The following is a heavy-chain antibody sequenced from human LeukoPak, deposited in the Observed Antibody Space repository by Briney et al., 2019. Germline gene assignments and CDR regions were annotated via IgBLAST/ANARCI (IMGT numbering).Heavy chain of an antibody. J-gene: IGHJ4*02. D-gene: IGHD3-9*01. CDR3: ARGGILTGYSPFDY. CDR1: GFTVSYNH. Sequence: GGSLRLSCAASGFTVSYNHMSWVRQAPGKGLEWVANIKQDGSEKYYVDSVKGRFTISRDNAKNSLYLQMNSLRAEDTAVYYCARGGILTGYSPFDYWGQGTLVTVSS. CDR2: IKQDGSEK. V-gene: IGHV3-7*01.